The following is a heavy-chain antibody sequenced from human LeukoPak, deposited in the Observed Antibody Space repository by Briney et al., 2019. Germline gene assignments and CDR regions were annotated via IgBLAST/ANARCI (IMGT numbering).Heavy chain of an antibody. J-gene: IGHJ3*02. V-gene: IGHV3-30*04. CDR3: AREGRYCSGGSCPDLGAFDI. CDR1: GFTFSSYA. D-gene: IGHD2-15*01. Sequence: GSLRLSCAASGFTFSSYAMHWVRQAPGKGLEWVAVISYDGSNKYYADSVKGRFTISRDNSKNTLYLQMNSLRAEDTAVYYCAREGRYCSGGSCPDLGAFDIWGQGTMVTVSS. CDR2: ISYDGSNK.